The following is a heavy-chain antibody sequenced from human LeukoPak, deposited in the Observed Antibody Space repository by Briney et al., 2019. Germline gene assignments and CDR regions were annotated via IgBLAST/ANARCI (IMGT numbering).Heavy chain of an antibody. D-gene: IGHD5-18*01. CDR2: IRSKAHGGKT. CDR3: TRDRIQGDY. Sequence: PGGSLRLSCTASGFTLGDYAMSGVRQAPGKGLEGVGFIRSKAHGGKTDYAASVKRRFTISRDDSKSIAYLQMNSLKTEDTAVYYCTRDRIQGDYWGQGTLVTVSS. J-gene: IGHJ4*02. CDR1: GFTLGDYA. V-gene: IGHV3-49*04.